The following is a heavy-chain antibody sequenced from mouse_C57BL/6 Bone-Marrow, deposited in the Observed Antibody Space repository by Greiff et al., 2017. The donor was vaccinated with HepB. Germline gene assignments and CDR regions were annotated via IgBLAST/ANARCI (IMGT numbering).Heavy chain of an antibody. D-gene: IGHD1-1*01. Sequence: EVKLVESGPGLVKPSQSLSLTRSVTGYSITSGYYWNWIRQFPGNKLEWMGYISYDGSNNYNPSLKNRISITRDTAKNQFFRKLNPVTTEDTATYYCARGGSSSLYAMDYWGQGTSVTVSS. V-gene: IGHV3-6*01. CDR3: ARGGSSSLYAMDY. CDR2: ISYDGSN. J-gene: IGHJ4*01. CDR1: GYSITSGYY.